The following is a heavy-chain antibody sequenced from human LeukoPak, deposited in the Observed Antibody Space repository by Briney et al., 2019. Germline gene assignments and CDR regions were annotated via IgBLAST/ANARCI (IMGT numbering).Heavy chain of an antibody. CDR3: ARRWLHRKGFDY. V-gene: IGHV4-34*01. CDR1: GGSFSGYY. J-gene: IGHJ4*02. CDR2: INHRGST. Sequence: SETLSRTCAVYGGSFSGYYWSWIRQPPGKGLEWIGEINHRGSTNYYPSLKSRVTISADTCKNQFSLKLSSVTAADTAVYYCARRWLHRKGFDYWGQGTLITVSS. D-gene: IGHD5-24*01.